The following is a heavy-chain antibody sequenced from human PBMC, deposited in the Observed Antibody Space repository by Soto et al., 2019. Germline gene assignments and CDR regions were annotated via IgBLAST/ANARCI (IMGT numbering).Heavy chain of an antibody. J-gene: IGHJ3*02. Sequence: SETLSLTCTVSGGSISSGGYYWSWIRQHPGKGLEWIGYIYYSGNTYYNPSLKSRVTISVDTSKNQFSLKLTSVTAADTAVYYCARDTIVLVPAAIRTTQAHNAFDIWGQGTMVTVSS. CDR1: GGSISSGGYY. D-gene: IGHD2-2*01. CDR2: IYYSGNT. V-gene: IGHV4-31*03. CDR3: ARDTIVLVPAAIRTTQAHNAFDI.